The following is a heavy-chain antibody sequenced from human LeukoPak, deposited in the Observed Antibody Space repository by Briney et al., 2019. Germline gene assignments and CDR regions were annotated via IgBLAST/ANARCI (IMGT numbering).Heavy chain of an antibody. J-gene: IGHJ4*02. Sequence: SETLSLTCTVSGGSVSSYYWSWIRQPPGKGLEWIGYIYYSGNTNYNPSLKSRVTISVDTSKNQFSLKLNSVTAADTAVYYCARGSLLYYFDYWGQGALVTVSS. CDR3: ARGSLLYYFDY. V-gene: IGHV4-59*08. CDR1: GGSVSSYY. CDR2: IYYSGNT. D-gene: IGHD4-23*01.